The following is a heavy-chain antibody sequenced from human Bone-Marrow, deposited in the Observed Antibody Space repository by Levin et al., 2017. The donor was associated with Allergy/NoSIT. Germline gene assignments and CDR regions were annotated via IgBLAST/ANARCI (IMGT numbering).Heavy chain of an antibody. J-gene: IGHJ4*02. V-gene: IGHV4-39*01. Sequence: PSETLSLTCTVSGGSISSSSYYWGWIRQPPGTGLEWIGSIYYSGSTYYNPSLKSRVTISVDTSKNQFSLKLSSVTAADTAVYYCARHKGPYGDLTDYWGQGTLVTVSS. D-gene: IGHD4-17*01. CDR2: IYYSGST. CDR3: ARHKGPYGDLTDY. CDR1: GGSISSSSYY.